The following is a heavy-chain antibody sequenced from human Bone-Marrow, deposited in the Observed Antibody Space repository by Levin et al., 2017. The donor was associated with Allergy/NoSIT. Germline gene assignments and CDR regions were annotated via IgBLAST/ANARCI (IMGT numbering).Heavy chain of an antibody. CDR3: AREDSDSGNYFADAFDI. V-gene: IGHV3-30-3*01. Sequence: GGSLRLSCAASGFTFSYYAMHWVRQAPGKGLEWVAVISYDGTNKYYADSVKGRFTISRDNSKNTLYLQMNSLRAEDTAVFYCAREDSDSGNYFADAFDIWGLGTMVTVSS. CDR2: ISYDGTNK. J-gene: IGHJ3*02. CDR1: GFTFSYYA. D-gene: IGHD3-10*01.